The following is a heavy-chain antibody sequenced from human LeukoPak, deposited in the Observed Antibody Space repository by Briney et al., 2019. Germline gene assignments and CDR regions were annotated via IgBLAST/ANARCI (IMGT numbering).Heavy chain of an antibody. V-gene: IGHV3-7*03. D-gene: IGHD3-16*02. J-gene: IGHJ3*02. CDR1: GFTFSSYW. Sequence: PGGSLRLSCAASGFTFSSYWMSWVRQAPGKGLEWVANIKQDGSEKYYVDSVKGRFTISRDNAKNSLYLQMNSLRAEDTAVYYCARKPVYDYVWGSYRYPDAFDIWGQGTMVTVSS. CDR3: ARKPVYDYVWGSYRYPDAFDI. CDR2: IKQDGSEK.